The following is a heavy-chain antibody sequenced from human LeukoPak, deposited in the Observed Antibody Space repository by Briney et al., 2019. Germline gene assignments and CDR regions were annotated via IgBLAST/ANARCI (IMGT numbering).Heavy chain of an antibody. CDR1: GFTVSTNY. CDR2: IYSGGST. Sequence: GGSLRLSCAASGFTVSTNYMSSVRQAPGKGLEWVSVIYSGGSTYYADSVKGRFTISRDNSKNTLYLQMNSLRAEDTAVYYCARDESFYGSGRYYWGQGTLVTVSS. J-gene: IGHJ4*02. V-gene: IGHV3-53*01. D-gene: IGHD3-10*01. CDR3: ARDESFYGSGRYY.